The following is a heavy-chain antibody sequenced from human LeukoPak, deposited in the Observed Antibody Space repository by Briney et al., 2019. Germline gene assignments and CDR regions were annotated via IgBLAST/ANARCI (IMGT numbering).Heavy chain of an antibody. CDR3: ARDFELSH. D-gene: IGHD3-16*02. J-gene: IGHJ4*02. CDR2: IWYDGSNK. CDR1: GFTFRNYG. Sequence: QTGGSLRLSCAAPGFTFRNYGMHCVRQAPGKGLEWVAVIWYDGSNKYYADSVKGRFTISRDNSKNTLYLKMNSLRAEDTAGYYCARDFELSHWGQGTLVTVSS. V-gene: IGHV3-33*01.